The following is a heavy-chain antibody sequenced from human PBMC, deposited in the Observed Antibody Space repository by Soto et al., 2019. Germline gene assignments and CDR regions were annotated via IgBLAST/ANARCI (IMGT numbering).Heavy chain of an antibody. V-gene: IGHV3-30*18. CDR1: GFTFSSYG. Sequence: SLRLSCAASGFTFSSYGMHWVRQAPGKGLEWVAVISYDGSNKYYADSVKGRFTISRDNSKNTLYLQMNSLRAEDTAVYYCAKDLNRYDFWSGFYYFDYWGQGTLVTVSS. CDR3: AKDLNRYDFWSGFYYFDY. CDR2: ISYDGSNK. J-gene: IGHJ4*02. D-gene: IGHD3-3*01.